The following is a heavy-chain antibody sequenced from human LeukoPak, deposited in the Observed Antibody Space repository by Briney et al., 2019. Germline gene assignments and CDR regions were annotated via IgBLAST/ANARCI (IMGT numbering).Heavy chain of an antibody. V-gene: IGHV4-59*01. CDR2: IYYSGST. Sequence: PSETLSLTCTVSGGSISSYYWSWIRQPPGKGLEWIGYIYYSGSTNYNPSLKSRVTISVDTSKNQFSLKLSSVTAADTAVYYCARGLYIAVAGPYYFDYWGQGTLVTVSS. D-gene: IGHD6-13*01. CDR3: ARGLYIAVAGPYYFDY. CDR1: GGSISSYY. J-gene: IGHJ4*02.